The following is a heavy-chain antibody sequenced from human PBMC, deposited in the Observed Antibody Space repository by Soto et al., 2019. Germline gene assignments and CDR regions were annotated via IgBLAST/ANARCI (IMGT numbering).Heavy chain of an antibody. D-gene: IGHD1-1*01. CDR3: ASGTGYNWNDGRKAFDT. Sequence: QVQLVQSGAEVKKPGASVKVSCKTSGYTFTSFDINWVRQATGQGLEWMGWMGPKNGNTGYAQNFQGRVTMTRDTAXRXXYMELSSLRAEDTAVYYCASGTGYNWNDGRKAFDTWGQGTMVIVSS. J-gene: IGHJ3*02. V-gene: IGHV1-8*01. CDR1: GYTFTSFD. CDR2: MGPKNGNT.